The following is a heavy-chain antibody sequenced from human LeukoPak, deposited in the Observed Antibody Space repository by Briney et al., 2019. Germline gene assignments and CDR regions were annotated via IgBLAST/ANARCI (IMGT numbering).Heavy chain of an antibody. CDR1: GYTLTEVA. V-gene: IGHV1-24*01. D-gene: IGHD3-22*01. J-gene: IGHJ4*02. Sequence: ASVKVSCKISGYTLTEVAMHWVRQAPGKGLEWMGGFDPEDGETIYAQKFQGRVTMTEDTSTDTAYMELSSLRSEDTAVYYCATVWNYFDSSGYYPRFDYWGQGTLVTVSS. CDR2: FDPEDGET. CDR3: ATVWNYFDSSGYYPRFDY.